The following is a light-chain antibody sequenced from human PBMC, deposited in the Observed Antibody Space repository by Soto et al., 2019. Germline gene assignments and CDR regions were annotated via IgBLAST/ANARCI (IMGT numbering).Light chain of an antibody. CDR3: QQYNNLPPDT. Sequence: EIVLTQSPGTLSLSPGERATLSCRASQGVSSSSLAWFQQKPGQAPRLLIYGASTRATGIPGRFRGSGSGTEFTLTITSLQSEDFAVYFCQQYNNLPPDTFGQGTKVDIK. CDR1: QGVSSS. CDR2: GAS. V-gene: IGKV3-15*01. J-gene: IGKJ2*01.